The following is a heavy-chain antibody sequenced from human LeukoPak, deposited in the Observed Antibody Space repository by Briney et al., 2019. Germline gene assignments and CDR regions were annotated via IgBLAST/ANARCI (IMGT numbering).Heavy chain of an antibody. CDR2: IYYSGST. CDR1: GGSFSGYY. J-gene: IGHJ3*02. Sequence: PSETLSLTCAVYGGSFSGYYWSWIRQPPGKGLEWIGYIYYSGSTYYNPSLKSRVTISVDKSKNQFSLKLSSVTAADTAVYYCARVSRQGYYGSGYLDAFDIWGQGTMVTVSS. V-gene: IGHV4-34*01. CDR3: ARVSRQGYYGSGYLDAFDI. D-gene: IGHD3-10*01.